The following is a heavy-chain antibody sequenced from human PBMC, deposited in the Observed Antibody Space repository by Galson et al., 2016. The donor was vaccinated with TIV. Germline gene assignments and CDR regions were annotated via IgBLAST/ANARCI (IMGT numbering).Heavy chain of an antibody. CDR3: ARHGWTVATSSPFDL. J-gene: IGHJ4*02. CDR2: IYPGDSGT. CDR1: GYSFTNYW. D-gene: IGHD5-12*01. Sequence: QSGAEVKKPGESLKISCKGSGYSFTNYWVGWVRQMPGKGLEWMGIIYPGDSGTRYSPSFQGQVTISADKSINTAYLQWSSLKASDTAIYYCARHGWTVATSSPFDLWGQGTRVTVSS. V-gene: IGHV5-51*01.